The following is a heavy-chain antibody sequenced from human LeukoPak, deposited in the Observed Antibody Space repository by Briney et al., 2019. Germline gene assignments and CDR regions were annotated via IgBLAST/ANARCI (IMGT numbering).Heavy chain of an antibody. CDR3: ERGLRIYSYSYFRSNWFDP. D-gene: IGHD5-18*01. Sequence: SESLSLTCAVYGGSFSGYYWSWIRQPPGKGLEWIGEINHSGSTNNNPSLKSRVTISVDTSKNQSSLKLSTGNAADTAAYYCERGLRIYSYSYFRSNWFDPWRQGTLATVPS. CDR1: GGSFSGYY. CDR2: INHSGST. J-gene: IGHJ5*02. V-gene: IGHV4-34*01.